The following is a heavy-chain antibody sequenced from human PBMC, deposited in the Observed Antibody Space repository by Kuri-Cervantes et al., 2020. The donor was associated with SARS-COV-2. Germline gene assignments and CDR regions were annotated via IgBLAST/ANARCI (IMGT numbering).Heavy chain of an antibody. CDR3: ARPKPNSRYGIGAFDI. V-gene: IGHV4-39*01. D-gene: IGHD5-24*01. CDR2: IYYSGST. J-gene: IGHJ3*02. CDR1: GGSISSSSYY. Sequence: SETLSLTCTVSGGSISSSSYYRGWIRQPPGKGLEWIGSIYYSGSTYYNPSLKSRVTISVDTSKNQFSLKLSSVTAADTAVYYCARPKPNSRYGIGAFDIWGQGTMVTVSS.